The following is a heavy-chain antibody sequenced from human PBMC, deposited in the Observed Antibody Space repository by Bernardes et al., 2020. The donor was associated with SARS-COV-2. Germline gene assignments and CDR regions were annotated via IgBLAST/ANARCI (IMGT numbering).Heavy chain of an antibody. CDR2: IYNDGRP. D-gene: IGHD4-17*01. V-gene: IGHV3-53*01. J-gene: IGHJ4*02. CDR3: SRDSVYSDSGPSNY. CDR1: GFTVSSHY. Sequence: GGSLRLSCTASGFTVSSHYMSWVRQAPEKGLEWVSIIYNDGRPYYADSVKGRFTISRDNMKNTVSLQMNSLRAEDTAVYYCSRDSVYSDSGPSNYWGQGTLVTVSS.